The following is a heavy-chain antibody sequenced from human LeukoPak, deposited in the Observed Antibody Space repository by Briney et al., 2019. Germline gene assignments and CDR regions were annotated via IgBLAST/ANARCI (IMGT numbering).Heavy chain of an antibody. V-gene: IGHV4-59*01. D-gene: IGHD5-12*01. CDR1: GDSIIGYY. CDR2: IYYSGST. CDR3: ARGFGSGYDFPTYFYGMDV. Sequence: PSETLSLTCTISGDSIIGYYWSWIRQSPGRSLEWIGYIYYSGSTNYNPSLKSRVTISVDTSKNQFSLKLSSVTAADTAVYYCARGFGSGYDFPTYFYGMDVWGQGTTVTVSS. J-gene: IGHJ6*02.